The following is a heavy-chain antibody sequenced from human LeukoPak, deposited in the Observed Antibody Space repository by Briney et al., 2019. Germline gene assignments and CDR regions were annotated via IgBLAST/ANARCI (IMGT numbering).Heavy chain of an antibody. V-gene: IGHV4-61*02. CDR3: ARGRVELPHMGAFDI. CDR2: IYTSGST. Sequence: SETLSLTCTVSGGSISSGSYYWSWIRQPAGKGLEWIGRIYTSGSTNYNPSLKSRVTISVDTSKNQFSLKLSSVTAADTAVYYCARGRVELPHMGAFDIWGQGTMVTVSS. D-gene: IGHD1-26*01. J-gene: IGHJ3*02. CDR1: GGSISSGSYY.